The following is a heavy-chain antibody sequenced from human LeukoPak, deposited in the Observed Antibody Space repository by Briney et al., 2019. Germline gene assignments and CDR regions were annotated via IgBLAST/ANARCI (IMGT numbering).Heavy chain of an antibody. D-gene: IGHD3-22*01. V-gene: IGHV3-23*01. Sequence: PGGSLRLSCAVSGITLSNYGMSWVRQAPGKGLEWVAGISGSGGGTKYADSVKGRFIISRDNSKNTLFLQMTSLRPDDTAVYFCAKRGVVIRVILVGFHKEANYFESWGRGALVTVSS. CDR3: AKRGVVIRVILVGFHKEANYFES. J-gene: IGHJ4*02. CDR1: GITLSNYG. CDR2: ISGSGGGT.